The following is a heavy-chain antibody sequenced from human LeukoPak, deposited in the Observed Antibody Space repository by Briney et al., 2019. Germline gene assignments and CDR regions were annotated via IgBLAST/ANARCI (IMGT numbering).Heavy chain of an antibody. CDR1: GFIFSNYW. V-gene: IGHV3-7*03. J-gene: IGHJ4*02. Sequence: PGGSLRLSCAASGFIFSNYWMSWVRQAPGKGVEWVANINQDGSAKYYVDSVKGRFTISRDNAQNSLYLQVNSLRAEDTAVYYCATSAAAAGSDWGQGTLVTVSS. CDR2: INQDGSAK. CDR3: ATSAAAAGSD. D-gene: IGHD6-13*01.